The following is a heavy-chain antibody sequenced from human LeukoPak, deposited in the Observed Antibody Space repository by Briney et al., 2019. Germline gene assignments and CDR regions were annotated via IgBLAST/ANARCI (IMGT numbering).Heavy chain of an antibody. CDR3: AKDAQDIVVVPAAIHYYYYYGMDV. J-gene: IGHJ6*02. V-gene: IGHV3-30*18. CDR2: ISYDGSNK. CDR1: GFTFSSYG. Sequence: PGRSLRLSCVASGFTFSSYGMHWVRQAPGKGLEWVAVISYDGSNKYYADSVKGRFTISRDNSKNTLYLQMNSLRAEDTAVYYCAKDAQDIVVVPAAIHYYYYYGMDVWGQGTTVTVSS. D-gene: IGHD2-2*01.